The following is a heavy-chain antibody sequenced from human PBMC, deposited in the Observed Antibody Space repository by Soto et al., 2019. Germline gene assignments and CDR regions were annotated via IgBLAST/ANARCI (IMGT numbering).Heavy chain of an antibody. J-gene: IGHJ6*02. D-gene: IGHD6-13*01. V-gene: IGHV5-51*01. Sequence: GESLKISCKGSGYSFTSYWIGWVRQMPGKGLEWMGIIYPGDSDTRYSPSFQGQVTISADKSISTAYLQWSSLKASDTAMYSCARTSAGGKYYYGMDVWGQGTTVTSP. CDR1: GYSFTSYW. CDR2: IYPGDSDT. CDR3: ARTSAGGKYYYGMDV.